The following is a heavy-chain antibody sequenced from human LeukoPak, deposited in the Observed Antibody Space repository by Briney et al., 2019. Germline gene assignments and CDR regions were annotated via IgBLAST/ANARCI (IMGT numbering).Heavy chain of an antibody. CDR1: GYSFTSYW. CDR3: ARRVYYGDYGFDY. Sequence: GESLKISRKGSGYSFTSYWIGRVRQMSGKGLEGMGIIYPGDSDTRYSPPFQGQVTIPADKSICTAYLHWSSLTASDTAVYYCARRVYYGDYGFDYWGQGTLVTVSS. CDR2: IYPGDSDT. V-gene: IGHV5-51*01. J-gene: IGHJ4*02. D-gene: IGHD4-17*01.